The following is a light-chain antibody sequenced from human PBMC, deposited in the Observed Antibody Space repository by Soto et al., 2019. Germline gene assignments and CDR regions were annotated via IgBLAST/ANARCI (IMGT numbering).Light chain of an antibody. CDR3: QHYNTWPWT. Sequence: ETVMTQSPATLSVSPGQRATLSCRASQSVNSNLAWYQQKLGQAPRVLIYGASTRATGIPARFSGSGSETEFILTISSLQSEDFAVYYCQHYNTWPWTFGQGTKV. CDR1: QSVNSN. V-gene: IGKV3-15*01. J-gene: IGKJ1*01. CDR2: GAS.